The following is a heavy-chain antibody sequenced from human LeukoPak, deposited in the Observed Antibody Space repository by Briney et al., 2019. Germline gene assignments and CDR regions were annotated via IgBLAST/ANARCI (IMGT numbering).Heavy chain of an antibody. J-gene: IGHJ6*03. CDR2: ISGSGGST. CDR1: GFTFSSYA. D-gene: IGHD2-2*01. V-gene: IGHV3-23*01. CDR3: AKDGAVVPAARDYYYYYYMDV. Sequence: GGSLRLSCAASGFTFSSYAMSWVRQAPGKGLEWVSAISGSGGSTYYADSVKGRFTISRDNSKNTLYLQMNSLRAEVTAVYYCAKDGAVVPAARDYYYYYYMDVWGKGTTVTVSS.